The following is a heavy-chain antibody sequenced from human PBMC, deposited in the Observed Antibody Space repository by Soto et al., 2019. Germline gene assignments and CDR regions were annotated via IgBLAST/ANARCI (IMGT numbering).Heavy chain of an antibody. Sequence: KASETLSLTCTVSGGSISSGAYYWSWIRQPPGKGLEWIGYIYYSGSTYYNPSLKSRVTISVDTSKNQFSLKLSSVTAADTAVYYCARVVTMIVVDSFDIWGQGTMVTVSS. CDR2: IYYSGST. CDR1: GGSISSGAYY. CDR3: ARVVTMIVVDSFDI. D-gene: IGHD3-22*01. V-gene: IGHV4-30-4*01. J-gene: IGHJ3*02.